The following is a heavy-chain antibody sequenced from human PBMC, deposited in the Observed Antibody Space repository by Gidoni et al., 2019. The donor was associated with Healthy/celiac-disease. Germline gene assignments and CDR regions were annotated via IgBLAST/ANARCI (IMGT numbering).Heavy chain of an antibody. D-gene: IGHD2-2*02. Sequence: QITLKESGPTLVNPTQTLTLTFTFSGFSLSTSGVGVGWIRQPPGKALEWLALIYWDDDKRYSPSLKSRLTITKDTSKNQVVLTMTNMDPVDTATYYCAHMGDYTTIRAFDIWGQGTMVTVSS. CDR1: GFSLSTSGVG. J-gene: IGHJ3*02. CDR3: AHMGDYTTIRAFDI. CDR2: IYWDDDK. V-gene: IGHV2-5*02.